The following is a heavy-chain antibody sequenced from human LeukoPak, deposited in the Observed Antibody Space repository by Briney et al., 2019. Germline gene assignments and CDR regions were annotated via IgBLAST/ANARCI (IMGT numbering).Heavy chain of an antibody. Sequence: GGSLRLSCAASGFTFSSYGMHWVRQAPGKGLEWVSYISSSSSSIYYADSVKGRFTISRDNAKNSLYLQMNSLRAEDTAVYYCARSRGGWYFDLWGRGTLVTVSS. V-gene: IGHV3-48*01. D-gene: IGHD3-10*01. CDR3: ARSRGGWYFDL. J-gene: IGHJ2*01. CDR2: ISSSSSSI. CDR1: GFTFSSYG.